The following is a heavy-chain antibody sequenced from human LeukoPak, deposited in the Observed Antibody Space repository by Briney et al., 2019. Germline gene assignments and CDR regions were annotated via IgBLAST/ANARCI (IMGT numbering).Heavy chain of an antibody. CDR1: GGSFSGYY. D-gene: IGHD2/OR15-2a*01. Sequence: SETLSLTCAVYGGSFSGYYWGWIRQPPGKGLEWIGSIYYSGSTYYNPSLKSRVTISVDTSKNQFSLKLSSVTAADTAVYYCARFLLYLAYFQHWGQGTLVTVSS. CDR3: ARFLLYLAYFQH. CDR2: IYYSGST. V-gene: IGHV4-39*01. J-gene: IGHJ1*01.